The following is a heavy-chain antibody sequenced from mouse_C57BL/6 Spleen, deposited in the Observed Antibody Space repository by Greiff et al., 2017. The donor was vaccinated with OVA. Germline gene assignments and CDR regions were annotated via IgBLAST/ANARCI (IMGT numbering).Heavy chain of an antibody. CDR1: GYTFTDYE. V-gene: IGHV1-15*01. CDR3: TRRVGQDY. Sequence: QVHVKQSGAELVRPGASVTLSCKASGYTFTDYEMHWVKQTPVHGLEWIGAIDPETGGTAYNQKFKGKAILTADKSSSTAYMELRSLTSEDSAVYYCTRRVGQDYWGQGTTLTVSS. CDR2: IDPETGGT. J-gene: IGHJ2*01. D-gene: IGHD3-3*01.